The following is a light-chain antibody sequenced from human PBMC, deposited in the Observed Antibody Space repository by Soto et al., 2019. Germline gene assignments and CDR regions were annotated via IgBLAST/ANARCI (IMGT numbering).Light chain of an antibody. CDR2: DAS. Sequence: IGVTQSPAALSLSPGERATLSSRASQSVSSYLAWYQQKPGQAPRLLIYDASNRATGIPGRFSGSGSGTDFTLTISSLEPEDFAVYYCQQRSNWPFTFGQGTRLEIK. CDR1: QSVSSY. V-gene: IGKV3-11*01. J-gene: IGKJ5*01. CDR3: QQRSNWPFT.